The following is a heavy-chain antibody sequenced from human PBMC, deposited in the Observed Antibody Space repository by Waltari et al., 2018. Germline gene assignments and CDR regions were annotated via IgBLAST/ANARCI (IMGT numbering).Heavy chain of an antibody. CDR3: ARRRGGYCSGGLCYRYDY. CDR1: GFNFSSYA. J-gene: IGHJ4*02. CDR2: LVGNGGDT. D-gene: IGHD2-15*01. Sequence: EVQLVESGGDFVQPGGSLRLSCVASGFNFSSYAMTWVRQAPGKGVEAVSTLVGNGGDTYFADYVKGRFTIYRDNSKGSLYLQMNSLRAEDTAIYYCARRRGGYCSGGLCYRYDYWGQGTRVTVSS. V-gene: IGHV3-23*04.